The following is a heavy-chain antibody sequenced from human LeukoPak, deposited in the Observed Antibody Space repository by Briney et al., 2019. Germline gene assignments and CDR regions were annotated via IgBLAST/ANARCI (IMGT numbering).Heavy chain of an antibody. Sequence: GGSLRLSCAGSGFTFSTYSMNWVRQAPGKGLEWVSDISRSSSTIYYADSVKGRFTISRDSAKNSLYLQMNSLRAEDTAVYYCARVLLGVYYYYMDVWGKGTTVTISS. CDR2: ISRSSSTI. J-gene: IGHJ6*03. V-gene: IGHV3-48*01. D-gene: IGHD3-16*01. CDR3: ARVLLGVYYYYMDV. CDR1: GFTFSTYS.